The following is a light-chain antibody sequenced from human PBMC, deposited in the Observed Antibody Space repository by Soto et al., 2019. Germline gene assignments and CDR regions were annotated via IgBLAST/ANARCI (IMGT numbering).Light chain of an antibody. CDR1: SSNIGSNT. Sequence: QSALTQPPSASGTRGQRVTICCSGSSSNIGSNTVNWYQQLPGTAPKLLIYSNNQRPSGLPDRFSGSKSATSASLAISGLQSEDEADYYCAAWDDSMNGYVFGTGTKVTVL. V-gene: IGLV1-44*01. J-gene: IGLJ1*01. CDR2: SNN. CDR3: AAWDDSMNGYV.